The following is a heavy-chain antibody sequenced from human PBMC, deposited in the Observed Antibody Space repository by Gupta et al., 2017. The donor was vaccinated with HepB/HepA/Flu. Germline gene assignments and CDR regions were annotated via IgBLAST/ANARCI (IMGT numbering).Heavy chain of an antibody. CDR2: LDNSGSYK. CDR3: AKHSGVKRIGRYFDS. CDR1: GFSFSSYA. D-gene: IGHD3-3*01. Sequence: EVQMLESGGGLVQPGGSLRLSCAASGFSFSSYAMSWVRQALGKGLGWCSALDNSGSYKYYADSAKGWFTISRDNSKGMLYLEMNSLTDDDTAVYYCAKHSGVKRIGRYFDSWGQGTLVTVSS. V-gene: IGHV3-23*05. J-gene: IGHJ4*02.